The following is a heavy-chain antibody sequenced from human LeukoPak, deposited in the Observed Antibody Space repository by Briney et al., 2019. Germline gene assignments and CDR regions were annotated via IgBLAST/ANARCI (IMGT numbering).Heavy chain of an antibody. CDR2: IDRDGSRI. V-gene: IGHV3-74*01. J-gene: IGHJ4*02. CDR1: GFTFSSYW. Sequence: GGSLRLSCAVSGFTFSSYWMHWVRQAPGKGLVWVSRIDRDGSRINYADSVKGRFTISRDNGKNTLFLQMNSLRAEDAAVYYCASLKLIIAAAGPAPFDYWGQGTLVTVSS. CDR3: ASLKLIIAAAGPAPFDY. D-gene: IGHD6-13*01.